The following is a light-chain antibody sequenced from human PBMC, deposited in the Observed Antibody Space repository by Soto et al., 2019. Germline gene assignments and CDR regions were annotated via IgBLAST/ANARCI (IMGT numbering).Light chain of an antibody. CDR1: QSVGSRY. CDR2: DAS. Sequence: EIVLTQSPATLSLSPGERATLSCRASQSVGSRYLAWYQQKPGQAPRLLIYDASNRASGVPAKFSGSGSGTDFTLTISDLEPADFGLYYCQQRLNWPPNFGQGTKVDIK. J-gene: IGKJ1*01. V-gene: IGKV3-11*01. CDR3: QQRLNWPPN.